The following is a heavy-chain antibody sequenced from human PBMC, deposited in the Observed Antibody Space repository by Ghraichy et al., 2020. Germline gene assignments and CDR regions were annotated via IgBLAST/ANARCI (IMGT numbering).Heavy chain of an antibody. J-gene: IGHJ4*02. CDR1: GYTLTGYY. D-gene: IGHD6-13*01. V-gene: IGHV1-2*02. CDR3: ARGQEQQLVSGVDY. CDR2: INPNSGGT. Sequence: ASVKVSCKASGYTLTGYYMHWVRQAPGQGLEWMGWINPNSGGTNYAQKFQGRVTMTRETSISTAYMELSRLRSDDTAVYYCARGQEQQLVSGVDYWGQGTLVTVSS.